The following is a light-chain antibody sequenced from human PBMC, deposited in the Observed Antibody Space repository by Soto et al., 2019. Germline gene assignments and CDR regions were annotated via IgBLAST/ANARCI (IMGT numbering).Light chain of an antibody. CDR1: QSVLYSSNNKNY. Sequence: DIVMTQSPDSLAVSLGERATINCKSSQSVLYSSNNKNYLAWYQQKPGQPPKLLIYWASTRESGVPDRFSGSGSGTDFTLTISSLQAEDVAVYYCLQHTYIWSFGQGTKVDIK. V-gene: IGKV4-1*01. CDR2: WAS. J-gene: IGKJ1*01. CDR3: LQHTYIWS.